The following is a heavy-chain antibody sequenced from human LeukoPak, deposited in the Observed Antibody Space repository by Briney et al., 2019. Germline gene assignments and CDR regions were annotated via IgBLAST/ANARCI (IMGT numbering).Heavy chain of an antibody. V-gene: IGHV3-23*01. CDR3: AKDRRRDDILTGSFSD. D-gene: IGHD3-9*01. CDR2: ISGSGGST. CDR1: GFTFSSYE. J-gene: IGHJ4*02. Sequence: GGSLRLSCAASGFTFSSYEMNWVRQAPGKGLEWVSAISGSGGSTYYADSVKGRFTISRDKSKNTLYLQMNSLRAEDTAVYYCAKDRRRDDILTGSFSDWGQGTLVTVSS.